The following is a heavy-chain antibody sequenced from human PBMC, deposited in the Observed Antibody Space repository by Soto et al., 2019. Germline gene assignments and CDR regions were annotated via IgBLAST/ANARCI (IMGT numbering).Heavy chain of an antibody. V-gene: IGHV1-69*02. CDR1: GGTFSSYT. Sequence: QVQLVHSGAEVKKPGSSVKVSCKASGGTFSSYTISWVRQAPGQGLEWMGRIIPILGIANYAQKFQGRVTITADKSTSTAYMELSSLISEDTAVYYCATKHSHYYYYGMDVWGQRTTVTGSS. J-gene: IGHJ6*02. CDR3: ATKHSHYYYYGMDV. D-gene: IGHD2-21*01. CDR2: IIPILGIA.